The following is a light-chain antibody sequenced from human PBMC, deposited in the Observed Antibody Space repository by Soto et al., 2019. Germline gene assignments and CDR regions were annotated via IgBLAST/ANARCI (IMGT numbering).Light chain of an antibody. CDR2: DVT. CDR3: SSYTSGSTPYV. Sequence: ALTQPASVSGSPGQSITISCTGTSSDVGAYDYVSWYQQYPGKAPKLMIYDVTDRPSGVSDRFFGSKSGNTASLTISGLQAEDEADYYCSSYTSGSTPYVFGTGTKVTVL. J-gene: IGLJ1*01. CDR1: SSDVGAYDY. V-gene: IGLV2-14*03.